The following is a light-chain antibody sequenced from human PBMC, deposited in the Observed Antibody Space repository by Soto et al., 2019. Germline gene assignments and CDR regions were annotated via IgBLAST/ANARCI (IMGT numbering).Light chain of an antibody. Sequence: GDRVTITCRASQGIGDALGWYQQKPGKAPKRLIYAASTLQSGVPSRFSGSGSGTEFTLTVCGLQLDDFATYCCLLHYEFWWTFGQGTKVDIK. V-gene: IGKV1-17*01. CDR1: QGIGDA. J-gene: IGKJ1*01. CDR3: LLHYEFWWT. CDR2: AAS.